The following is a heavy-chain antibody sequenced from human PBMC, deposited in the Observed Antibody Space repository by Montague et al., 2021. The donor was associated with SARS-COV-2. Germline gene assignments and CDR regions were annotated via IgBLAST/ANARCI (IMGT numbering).Heavy chain of an antibody. CDR2: VYSSGST. CDR3: AREDRWNWFDP. V-gene: IGHV4-59*13. J-gene: IGHJ5*02. D-gene: IGHD5-24*01. CDR1: SGSISNYY. Sequence: SETLSLTCTVSSGSISNYYWSWIRQPPGKGLEWIGYVYSSGSTNYNPSLEGRVTMSVDTSKNQFSLKLISVTAADTAVYFCAREDRWNWFDPWGQGVLVIVSS.